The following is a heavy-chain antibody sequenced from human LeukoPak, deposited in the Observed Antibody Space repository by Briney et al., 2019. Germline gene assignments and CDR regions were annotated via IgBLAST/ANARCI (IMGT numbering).Heavy chain of an antibody. CDR2: IKQDGSEK. CDR1: GFTFNSYG. Sequence: GGSLRLSCAASGFTFNSYGIYWIRQVPGKGREGVANIKQDGSEKYYVDYVKGRFTISRDNAKNSLYLQMNSLRAEDTAVYYCARDQGGSYGGYFDYWGQGTLVTVSS. V-gene: IGHV3-7*01. J-gene: IGHJ4*02. CDR3: ARDQGGSYGGYFDY. D-gene: IGHD1-26*01.